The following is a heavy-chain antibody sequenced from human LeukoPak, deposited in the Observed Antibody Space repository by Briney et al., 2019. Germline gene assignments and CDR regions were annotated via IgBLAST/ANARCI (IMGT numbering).Heavy chain of an antibody. V-gene: IGHV1-18*01. J-gene: IGHJ6*02. CDR1: GYTFTSYG. CDR3: AREHDCGDYVGYYYGMDV. CDR2: ISAYNGNT. D-gene: IGHD4-17*01. Sequence: ASVKVSCKASGYTFTSYGISWVRQAPGQGLEWMGWISAYNGNTNYAQKLQGRVTMTTDTSTSTAYMELRSLRSDDTAVYYCAREHDCGDYVGYYYGMDVWGQGTTVTVSS.